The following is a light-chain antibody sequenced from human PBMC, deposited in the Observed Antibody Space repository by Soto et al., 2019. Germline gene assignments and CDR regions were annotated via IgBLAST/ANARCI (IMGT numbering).Light chain of an antibody. CDR1: QSIGIY. CDR3: QQSYSHPRT. J-gene: IGKJ1*01. V-gene: IGKV1-39*01. CDR2: AAS. Sequence: DIQMTQSPSSLSTSVGDRVTITCRASQSIGIYLNWYQQRPGKAPKLLIYAASSLQSGVPSRFSGSGSGTDFTLTISTLQPADFATYYCQQSYSHPRTFGQGTKVEIK.